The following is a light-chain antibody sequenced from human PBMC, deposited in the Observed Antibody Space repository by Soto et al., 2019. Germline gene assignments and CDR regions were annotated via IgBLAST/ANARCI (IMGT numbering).Light chain of an antibody. CDR2: DAP. CDR3: QQYNSYSWT. J-gene: IGKJ1*01. V-gene: IGKV1-5*01. CDR1: QSITMW. Sequence: DIQMTQSPSTLSATVGDRVTITCRASQSITMWLAWYQQRPGKAPKLLIYDAPSLESGVPSRFSGSGSGTEFTLTISSLQPDDFATYYCQQYNSYSWTFGQGTKVDIK.